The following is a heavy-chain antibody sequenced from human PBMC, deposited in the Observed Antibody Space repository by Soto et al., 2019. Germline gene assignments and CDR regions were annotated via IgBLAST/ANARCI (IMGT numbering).Heavy chain of an antibody. Sequence: GESLKISCKGSGYSFSEYWIGWVRQMPGKGLEWMGRIDPSSDSHINYNPAFQGHVTISVDKSVNMVYLQWSSLKASDNAMYFCARLADSSGQDYWGQGTLVTVSS. J-gene: IGHJ4*02. CDR3: ARLADSSGQDY. V-gene: IGHV5-10-1*01. CDR2: IDPSSDSHI. D-gene: IGHD2-15*01. CDR1: GYSFSEYW.